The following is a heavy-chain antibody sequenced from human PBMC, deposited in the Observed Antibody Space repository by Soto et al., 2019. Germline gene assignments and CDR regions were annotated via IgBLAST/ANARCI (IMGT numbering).Heavy chain of an antibody. D-gene: IGHD2-21*02. CDR1: GFTFSNAW. Sequence: EVQLVESGGGLVKPGGSLRLSCAASGFTFSNAWMSWVRQAPGKGLEWVGRIKSKTGGGTTAYAAPVKGRFTISRDDSXNXXYLQMNSLKTEDTAVYYCTTDPPYCGGDCSHPFDYWGQGTLVTVSS. V-gene: IGHV3-15*01. CDR3: TTDPPYCGGDCSHPFDY. J-gene: IGHJ4*02. CDR2: IKSKTGGGTT.